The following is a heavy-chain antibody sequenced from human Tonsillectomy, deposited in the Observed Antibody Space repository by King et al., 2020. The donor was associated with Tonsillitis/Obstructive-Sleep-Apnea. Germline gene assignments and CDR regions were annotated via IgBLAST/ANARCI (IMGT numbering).Heavy chain of an antibody. D-gene: IGHD3-3*01. Sequence: QVQLVESGGGVVQPGRSLRLSCAASGFTFSSYAMHWVRQAPGKGLEWVAVISYDGSNNYYADSVKGRFTISRDNSKNTVYLQMNSLRAEDTAVYYCAGQYYDFWSGYYEVDPWGQGTLVTVSS. CDR3: AGQYYDFWSGYYEVDP. V-gene: IGHV3-30*04. CDR1: GFTFSSYA. CDR2: ISYDGSNN. J-gene: IGHJ5*02.